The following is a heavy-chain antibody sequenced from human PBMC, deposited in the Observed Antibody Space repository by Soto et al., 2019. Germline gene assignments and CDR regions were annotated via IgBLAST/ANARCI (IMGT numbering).Heavy chain of an antibody. J-gene: IGHJ4*02. V-gene: IGHV4-38-2*01. CDR2: VFYTGFT. CDR1: GDSISSGYY. Sequence: SETLSLTCAVSGDSISSGYYWAWIRQPPVKGLEWIGSVFYTGFTSYNPSLESRVSVPVDTSKNQSSLKVSGVSAADTAVYYCATSQKGYNWNYFDHWGQGALVTVS. D-gene: IGHD1-20*01. CDR3: ATSQKGYNWNYFDH.